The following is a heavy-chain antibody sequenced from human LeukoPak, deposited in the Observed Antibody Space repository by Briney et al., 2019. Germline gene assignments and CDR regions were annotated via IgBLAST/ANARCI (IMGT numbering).Heavy chain of an antibody. Sequence: SETLSLTCTVSGGSISSYYWSWIRQPPGKGLEWIGYIYYSGSTNYNPSLKSRVTISVDTSKSQFSLKLSSVTAADTAVYYCAREGDGLTTSYYMDVWGKGTTVTVSS. CDR3: AREGDGLTTSYYMDV. D-gene: IGHD1-1*01. J-gene: IGHJ6*03. CDR1: GGSISSYY. CDR2: IYYSGST. V-gene: IGHV4-59*01.